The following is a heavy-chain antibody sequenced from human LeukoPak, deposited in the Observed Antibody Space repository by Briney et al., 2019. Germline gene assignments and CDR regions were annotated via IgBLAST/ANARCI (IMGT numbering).Heavy chain of an antibody. CDR2: ISSSSSYI. V-gene: IGHV3-21*01. CDR3: ARDLNDFWSGYFTGDY. J-gene: IGHJ4*02. Sequence: PGGSLRLSCAASGFTFSSYSMNLVRQAPGKGLEWVSSISSSSSYIYYADSVKGRFTISRDNAKNSLYLQMNSLRAEDTAVYYCARDLNDFWSGYFTGDYWGQGTLVTVSS. CDR1: GFTFSSYS. D-gene: IGHD3-3*01.